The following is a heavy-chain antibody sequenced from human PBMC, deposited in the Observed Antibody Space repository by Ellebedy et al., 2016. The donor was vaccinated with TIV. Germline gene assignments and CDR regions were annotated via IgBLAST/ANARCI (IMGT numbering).Heavy chain of an antibody. CDR1: GGPFSSSA. J-gene: IGHJ4*02. CDR2: ITAIFHTV. V-gene: IGHV1-69*06. CDR3: ARSGTYYPGYFDY. D-gene: IGHD1-26*01. Sequence: SVKVSCKASGGPFSSSAITWVRQAPGQGLEWMGGITAIFHTVNYAQKFQGRVTITADKSTSTVYLEMSSLRSEDTAVYYCARSGTYYPGYFDYWGQGTLVTVSS.